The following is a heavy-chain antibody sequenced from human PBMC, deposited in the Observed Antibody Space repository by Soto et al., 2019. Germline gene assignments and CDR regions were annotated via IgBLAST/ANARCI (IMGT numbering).Heavy chain of an antibody. Sequence: EVQLLESGGGLVQPGGSLRLSCAASGFTFSSYAMSWVRQAPGKGLEWVSDISGGGGSTDYAESVRGRFTISRDNSKNTLYLQMNSLRAEDTAVYYCAKDRVMTTVTAHDYWGQGTLVTVSS. CDR3: AKDRVMTTVTAHDY. CDR2: ISGGGGST. J-gene: IGHJ4*02. D-gene: IGHD4-4*01. V-gene: IGHV3-23*01. CDR1: GFTFSSYA.